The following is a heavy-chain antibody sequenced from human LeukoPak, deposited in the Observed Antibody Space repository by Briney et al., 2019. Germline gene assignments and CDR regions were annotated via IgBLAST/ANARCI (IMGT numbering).Heavy chain of an antibody. CDR1: GGSISSSSYY. J-gene: IGHJ3*02. Sequence: SETLSLTCTVSGGSISSSSYYWGWIRQPPGKGLEWIGSIYYSGSTYYNPSLKSRVTISVDTSKNQFSLKLSSVTAADTAVYYCARLFSIVVVPAAIYAFDIWGQGTMVTVSS. CDR2: IYYSGST. D-gene: IGHD2-2*01. V-gene: IGHV4-39*01. CDR3: ARLFSIVVVPAAIYAFDI.